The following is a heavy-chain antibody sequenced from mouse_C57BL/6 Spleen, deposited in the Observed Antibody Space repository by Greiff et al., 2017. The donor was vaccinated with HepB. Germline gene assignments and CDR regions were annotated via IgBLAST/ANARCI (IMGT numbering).Heavy chain of an antibody. CDR3: ARDGYYVGYAMDY. CDR2: INPSNGGT. Sequence: QVQLKQPGTELVKPGASVKLSCKASGYTFTSYWMHWVKQRPGQGLEWIGNINPSNGGTNYNEKFKSKATLTVDKSSSTAYMQLSSLTSEDSAVYYCARDGYYVGYAMDYWGQGTSVTVSS. CDR1: GYTFTSYW. J-gene: IGHJ4*01. D-gene: IGHD2-3*01. V-gene: IGHV1-53*01.